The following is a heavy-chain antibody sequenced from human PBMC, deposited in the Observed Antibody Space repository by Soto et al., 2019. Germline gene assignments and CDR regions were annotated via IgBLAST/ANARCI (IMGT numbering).Heavy chain of an antibody. CDR1: GFTFSSYA. Sequence: GGSLRLSCAASGFTFSSYAMSWVRQAPGKGLEWVSAISGSGGSTYYADSVKGRFTISRDNSKNTLYLQMNSLRAEDTAVYYCAKAYSSGYYTLYYFDYWGQGTLVTVSS. CDR3: AKAYSSGYYTLYYFDY. V-gene: IGHV3-23*01. J-gene: IGHJ4*02. CDR2: ISGSGGST. D-gene: IGHD3-22*01.